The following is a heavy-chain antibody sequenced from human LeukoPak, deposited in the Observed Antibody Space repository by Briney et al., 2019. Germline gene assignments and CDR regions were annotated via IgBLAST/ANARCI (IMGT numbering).Heavy chain of an antibody. V-gene: IGHV4-31*03. Sequence: SETLSLTCTVSGGSISSGGYYWSWIRQHPGKGLEWIGYIYDSGRPYYNPSLKSRVTISVDTSKNQFSLKLSSVTAADTAVYYCARRLTTVTDDAFDIWGQGTMVTVSS. J-gene: IGHJ3*02. CDR2: IYDSGRP. D-gene: IGHD4-17*01. CDR1: GGSISSGGYY. CDR3: ARRLTTVTDDAFDI.